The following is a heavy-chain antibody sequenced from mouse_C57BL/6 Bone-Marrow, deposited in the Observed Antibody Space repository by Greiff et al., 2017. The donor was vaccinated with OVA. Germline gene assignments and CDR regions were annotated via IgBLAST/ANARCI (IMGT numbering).Heavy chain of an antibody. V-gene: IGHV14-4*01. CDR1: GFNIKDDY. CDR3: TTRYYYGSSYNDY. Sequence: EVQGVESGAELVRPGASVKLSCTASGFNIKDDYMHWVKQRPEQGLEWIGWIDPENGDTEYASKFQGKATITADTSSNTAYLQLSSLTSEDTAVYYCTTRYYYGSSYNDYWGQGTTLTVSS. D-gene: IGHD1-1*01. CDR2: IDPENGDT. J-gene: IGHJ2*01.